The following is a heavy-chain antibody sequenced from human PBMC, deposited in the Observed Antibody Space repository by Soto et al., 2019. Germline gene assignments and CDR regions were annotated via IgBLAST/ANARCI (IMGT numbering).Heavy chain of an antibody. CDR3: AHRRSYCSGGSCYSGFAY. Sequence: GSGPTLVNPTQTLTLTCTFSGFSLSTSGVGVGWIRQPPGKALEWLALIYWDDDKRYSPSLKSRLTITKDTSKNQVVLTMANMDPVDTATYYCAHRRSYCSGGSCYSGFAYWGQGTLVPVSS. J-gene: IGHJ4*02. CDR1: GFSLSTSGVG. V-gene: IGHV2-5*02. CDR2: IYWDDDK. D-gene: IGHD2-15*01.